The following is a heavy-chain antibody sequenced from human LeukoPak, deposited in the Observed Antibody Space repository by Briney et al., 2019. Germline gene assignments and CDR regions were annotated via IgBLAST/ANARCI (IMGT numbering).Heavy chain of an antibody. V-gene: IGHV1-2*02. CDR3: ARGYCSSTSCYPWDYFDY. Sequence: ASVKVSCKASGYTFTGYYMHWVRQAPGQGLEWMGWINPNSGGTNYAQKFQGRVTMTRDTPISTAYMELSRLRSDDTAVYYCARGYCSSTSCYPWDYFDYWGQGTLVTVSS. J-gene: IGHJ4*02. CDR1: GYTFTGYY. CDR2: INPNSGGT. D-gene: IGHD2-2*01.